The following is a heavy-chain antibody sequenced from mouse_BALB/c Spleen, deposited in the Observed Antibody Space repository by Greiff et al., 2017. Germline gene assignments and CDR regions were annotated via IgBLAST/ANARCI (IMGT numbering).Heavy chain of an antibody. CDR1: GFSLTSYG. V-gene: IGHV2-9*02. CDR3: ARGGKYYGSSLYAMDY. CDR2: IWAGGST. D-gene: IGHD1-1*01. Sequence: VKLQESGPGLVAPSQSLSITCTVSGFSLTSYGVHWVRQPPGKGLEWLGVIWAGGSTNYNSALMSRLSISKDNSKSQVFLKMNSLKTDDTALYYWARGGKYYGSSLYAMDYWGQGTSVTVSS. J-gene: IGHJ4*01.